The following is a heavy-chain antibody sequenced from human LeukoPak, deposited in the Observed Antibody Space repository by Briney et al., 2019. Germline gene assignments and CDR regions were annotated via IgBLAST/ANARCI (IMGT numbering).Heavy chain of an antibody. V-gene: IGHV4-39*01. Sequence: SSETLSLTCTVSGGSISSSRYYWGWIRQPPGKGLEWIGSIYYSGSTYYNPSLKSRVTISVDTSKNQFSLKLSSVTAADTAVYYCARSQSLELPFYRYYYMDVWGKGTTVTVSS. D-gene: IGHD1-7*01. J-gene: IGHJ6*03. CDR2: IYYSGST. CDR1: GGSISSSRYY. CDR3: ARSQSLELPFYRYYYMDV.